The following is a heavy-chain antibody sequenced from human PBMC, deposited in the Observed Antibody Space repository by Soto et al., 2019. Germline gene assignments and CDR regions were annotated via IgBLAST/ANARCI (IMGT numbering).Heavy chain of an antibody. D-gene: IGHD3-10*01. CDR2: ITPVFGTP. V-gene: IGHV1-69*06. CDR1: GGTFSSYR. Sequence: GASVKVSCKVSGGTFSSYRFSWVRQAPGQGLEWMGGITPVFGTPDYAQKFQGRVTVTADRSTNTAYMELSRLTSEDTAVYYCARDLPSLEVRSYGMDVWGQGTTVTSP. CDR3: ARDLPSLEVRSYGMDV. J-gene: IGHJ6*02.